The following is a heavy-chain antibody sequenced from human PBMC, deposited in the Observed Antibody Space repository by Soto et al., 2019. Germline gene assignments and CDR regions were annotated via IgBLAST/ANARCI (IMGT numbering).Heavy chain of an antibody. CDR3: AREGLYSGTHAFDI. V-gene: IGHV3-30-3*01. Sequence: PGGSLRLSCAASGFTFSSYAMHWVRQAPGKGLEWVAVISYDGSNKYYADSVKGRFTISRDNSKNTLYLQMNSLRAEDTAVYYCAREGLYSGTHAFDIWGQGTMVTVSS. CDR2: ISYDGSNK. CDR1: GFTFSSYA. D-gene: IGHD3-10*01. J-gene: IGHJ3*02.